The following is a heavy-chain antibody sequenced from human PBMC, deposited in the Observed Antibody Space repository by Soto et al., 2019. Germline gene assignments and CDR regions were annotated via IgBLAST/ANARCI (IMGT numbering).Heavy chain of an antibody. CDR1: GFTFSNAW. D-gene: IGHD2-21*02. V-gene: IGHV3-15*01. CDR2: IKSKTDGGTT. Sequence: GGSLRLSCAASGFTFSNAWMRWVRQAPGKGLEWVGRIKSKTDGGTTDYAAPVKGRFTISRDDSKNTLYLQMNSLKTEDTAVYYCTTDLYCGGDCNEYFQHWGQGTLVTVSS. CDR3: TTDLYCGGDCNEYFQH. J-gene: IGHJ1*01.